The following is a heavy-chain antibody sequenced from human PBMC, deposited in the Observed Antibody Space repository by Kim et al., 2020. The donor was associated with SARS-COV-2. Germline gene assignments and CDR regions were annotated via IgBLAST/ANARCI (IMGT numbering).Heavy chain of an antibody. Sequence: SETLSLTCAVYGGSFSGYYWSWIRQPPGKGLEWIGEINHSGSTNYNPSLKSRVTISVDTSKNQFSLKLSSVTAADTAVYYCARGRFVAARPAAFDIWGQG. V-gene: IGHV4-34*01. CDR2: INHSGST. D-gene: IGHD6-6*01. J-gene: IGHJ3*02. CDR1: GGSFSGYY. CDR3: ARGRFVAARPAAFDI.